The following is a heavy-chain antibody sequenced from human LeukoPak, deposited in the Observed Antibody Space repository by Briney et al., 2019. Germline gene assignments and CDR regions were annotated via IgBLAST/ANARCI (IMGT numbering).Heavy chain of an antibody. V-gene: IGHV3-23*01. Sequence: GESLRLSCAASGFTFNSYAMSWVRQAPGKGLEWVSGISASGGSTYFADSVKGRFAISRDNSKNTLYLQMNSLRAEDTAVYYCAKDKTSSGHNWFDPWGQGTLVTVSS. CDR1: GFTFNSYA. CDR3: AKDKTSSGHNWFDP. CDR2: ISASGGST. J-gene: IGHJ5*02. D-gene: IGHD3-10*01.